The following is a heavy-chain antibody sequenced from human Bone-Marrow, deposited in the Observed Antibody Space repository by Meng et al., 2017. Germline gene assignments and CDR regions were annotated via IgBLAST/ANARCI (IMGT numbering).Heavy chain of an antibody. CDR2: ISYDGSNK. D-gene: IGHD6-13*01. Sequence: GESLKISCAASGFTFSSYAMHWVRQAPGKGLEWVAAISYDGSNKYYADSVKGRFTISRDNSKNTLYLQMNSLRAEDTAVYCCARRIPGIAAVGPECYYYYGMDVWGQGTTVTVSS. J-gene: IGHJ6*02. CDR3: ARRIPGIAAVGPECYYYYGMDV. V-gene: IGHV3-30*01. CDR1: GFTFSSYA.